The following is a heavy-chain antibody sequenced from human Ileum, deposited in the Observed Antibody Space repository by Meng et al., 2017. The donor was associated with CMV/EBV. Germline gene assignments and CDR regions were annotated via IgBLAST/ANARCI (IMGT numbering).Heavy chain of an antibody. V-gene: IGHV3-21*01. CDR1: GFTFKTYT. Sequence: GESLKISCAASGFTFKTYTMNWVRQAPGKGLEWVSSITEDSNYIYYPDSVKGRFTISRDDAKNSLYLQMHSLRADDTAVYYCASEEDGYNSRYFDYWGQGTLVTVSS. J-gene: IGHJ4*02. D-gene: IGHD5-24*01. CDR2: ITEDSNYI. CDR3: ASEEDGYNSRYFDY.